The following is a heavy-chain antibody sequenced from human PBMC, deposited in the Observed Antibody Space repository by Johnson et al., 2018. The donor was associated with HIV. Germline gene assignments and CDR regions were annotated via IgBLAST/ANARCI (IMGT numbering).Heavy chain of an antibody. D-gene: IGHD1-1*01. CDR1: GFTFADYA. J-gene: IGHJ3*02. CDR3: AREGTLGAFDS. CDR2: ISWDSGGI. Sequence: VQLVESGGGVVQPGRSLRLSCAASGFTFADYAMHWARQTPGKGLEWVSGISWDSGGIGYADSVRGRFTISRDNSKNTLYLQMNSLRAEDTAVYYCAREGTLGAFDSWGQGTMVTVSS. V-gene: IGHV3-9*01.